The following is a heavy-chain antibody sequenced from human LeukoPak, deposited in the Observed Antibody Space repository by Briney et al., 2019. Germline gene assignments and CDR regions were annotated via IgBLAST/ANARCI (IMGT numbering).Heavy chain of an antibody. CDR3: ARDLTYYYDTSTMG. Sequence: GGSLRLSCAASGFTFSSYSMNWVRQPPGKGLEWGSYISSSSSNIYYADSVKGRFTISRDNAKSSLYLQLDSLRDEDTAVYYCARDLTYYYDTSTMGWGQGTLVTVST. D-gene: IGHD3-22*01. CDR2: ISSSSSNI. J-gene: IGHJ4*02. CDR1: GFTFSSYS. V-gene: IGHV3-48*02.